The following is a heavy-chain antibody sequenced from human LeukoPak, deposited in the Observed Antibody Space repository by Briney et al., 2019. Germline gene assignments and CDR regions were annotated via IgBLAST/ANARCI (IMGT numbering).Heavy chain of an antibody. CDR3: ARHDLGGTSPFDY. CDR2: INPSGDDT. D-gene: IGHD4-23*01. CDR1: GYTSTNYY. V-gene: IGHV1-46*01. J-gene: IGHJ4*02. Sequence: ASVKVSCKTSGYTSTNYYMHWVRQAPGQGLEWMGIINPSGDDTTYPQKFQGRVTMTRDTSTSTVYMELSSLRSDDTALYYCARHDLGGTSPFDYWGQGTLVTVSS.